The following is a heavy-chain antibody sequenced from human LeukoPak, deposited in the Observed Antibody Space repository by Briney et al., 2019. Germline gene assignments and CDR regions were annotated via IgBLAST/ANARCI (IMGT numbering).Heavy chain of an antibody. V-gene: IGHV4-39*07. D-gene: IGHD2-15*01. CDR1: GGSISSSSYY. CDR2: IYYSGST. Sequence: SETLSLTCTVSGGSISSSSYYWGWIRQPPGKGLEWIGSIYYSGSTYYNPSLKSRVTISVDTSKNQFSLKLSSVTAADTAVYYCARGRGETTVVVVAATQPSGFDPWGQGTLVTVSS. J-gene: IGHJ5*02. CDR3: ARGRGETTVVVVAATQPSGFDP.